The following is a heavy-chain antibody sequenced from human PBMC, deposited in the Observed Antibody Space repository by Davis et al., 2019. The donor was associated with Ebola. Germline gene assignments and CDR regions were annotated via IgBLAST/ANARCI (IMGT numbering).Heavy chain of an antibody. CDR2: INHSGST. J-gene: IGHJ6*03. CDR1: GGSFSGYY. D-gene: IGHD6-13*01. CDR3: ARLGFGYHIAAAGTDYYYMDV. V-gene: IGHV4-34*01. Sequence: PSETLSLTCAVYGGSFSGYYWSWIRQPPGKGLEWIGEINHSGSTNYNPSLKSRVTISVDTSKNQFSLKLSSVTAADTAVYYCARLGFGYHIAAAGTDYYYMDVWGKGTTVTVSS.